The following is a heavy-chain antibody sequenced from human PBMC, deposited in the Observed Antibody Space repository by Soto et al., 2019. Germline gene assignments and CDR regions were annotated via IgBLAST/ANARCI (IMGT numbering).Heavy chain of an antibody. CDR2: IWYDGSNK. D-gene: IGHD6-19*01. J-gene: IGHJ4*02. CDR3: ARDSVYGSGWEDY. CDR1: GFTFSSYG. Sequence: QVQLVESGGGVVQPGRSLRLSCAASGFTFSSYGMHWVRQAPGKGLDWVAVIWYDGSNKYYADSVKGRFTISRDNSKNTLYLQMNSLRAEDTAVYYCARDSVYGSGWEDYWGQGTLVTVSS. V-gene: IGHV3-33*01.